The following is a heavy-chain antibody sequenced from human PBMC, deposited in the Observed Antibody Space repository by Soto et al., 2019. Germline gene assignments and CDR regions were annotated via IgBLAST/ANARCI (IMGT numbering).Heavy chain of an antibody. CDR2: IIPLTATA. D-gene: IGHD3-22*01. CDR1: GDTFRSYA. J-gene: IGHJ4*02. CDR3: ARAGYYERGDDF. Sequence: QVQLVQSGAEVKKPGSSVKVSCKASGDTFRSYAFSWVRQAPGQGLEWMGGIIPLTATADYAQKFQNRVTSSADESTTTVYMEVSSLRSDDTAIYYCARAGYYERGDDFWGQGTLVTVSP. V-gene: IGHV1-69*12.